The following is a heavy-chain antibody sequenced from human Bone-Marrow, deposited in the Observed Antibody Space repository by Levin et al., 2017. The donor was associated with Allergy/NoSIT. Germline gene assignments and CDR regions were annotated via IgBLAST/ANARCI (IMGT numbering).Heavy chain of an antibody. Sequence: GESLKISCRVTEYLTDVSIHWVRQAPGKGLEWMGGFNPEDVETIYAPKFEGRVVMTEDTSTDTAYMELNSLTSEDTPVYYCATDGYNQYFDYWGRGTLVTVSS. V-gene: IGHV1-24*01. CDR3: ATDGYNQYFDY. CDR2: FNPEDVET. J-gene: IGHJ4*02. CDR1: EYLTDVS. D-gene: IGHD5-24*01.